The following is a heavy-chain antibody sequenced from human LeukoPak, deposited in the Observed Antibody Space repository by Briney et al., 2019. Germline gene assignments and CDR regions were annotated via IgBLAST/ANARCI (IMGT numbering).Heavy chain of an antibody. D-gene: IGHD3-22*01. CDR1: GYSISSGYY. CDR3: ARYYYDSRGYHYYYFDY. J-gene: IGHJ4*02. V-gene: IGHV4-38-2*02. CDR2: IYHSGST. Sequence: PSETLSLTCTVSGYSISSGYYWGWIRQPPGKGLEWIGSIYHSGSTYYNPSLKSRVTISVDTSKNQFSLKLSSVTAADTAVYYCARYYYDSRGYHYYYFDYWGQGTLVTVSS.